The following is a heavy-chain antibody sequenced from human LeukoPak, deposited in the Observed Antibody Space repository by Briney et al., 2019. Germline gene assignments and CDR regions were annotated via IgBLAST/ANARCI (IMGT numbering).Heavy chain of an antibody. CDR3: ARDGVGASNYMDV. CDR2: INPSSDGT. V-gene: IGHV1-2*02. CDR1: GYTFTGYY. J-gene: IGHJ6*03. Sequence: ASVKVSCKASGYTFTGYYIHWVRQAPGQGLEWMGWINPSSDGTNYAQKFQGRAAMTRDTSISTAYMELSSLRSDDTAVYYCARDGVGASNYMDVWGKGTTVTVSS. D-gene: IGHD1-26*01.